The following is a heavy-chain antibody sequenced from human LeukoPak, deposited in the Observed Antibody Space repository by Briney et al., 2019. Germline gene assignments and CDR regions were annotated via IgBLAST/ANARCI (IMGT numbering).Heavy chain of an antibody. D-gene: IGHD3-22*01. J-gene: IGHJ4*02. CDR1: GGSISSYY. CDR2: IHNTGST. CDR3: ARHSSGYYYLGQDYYFDY. Sequence: PSETLSLTCTVSGGSISSYYWSWIRQPPGKGLEWIGYIHNTGSTNYNPSLKSRVTISVDTSKNQFSLRLSSVTAADTAVYYCARHSSGYYYLGQDYYFDYWGQGTLVTVSS. V-gene: IGHV4-59*12.